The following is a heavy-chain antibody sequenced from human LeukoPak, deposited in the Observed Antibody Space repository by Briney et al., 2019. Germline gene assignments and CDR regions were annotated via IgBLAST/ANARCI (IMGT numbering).Heavy chain of an antibody. Sequence: ASVKVSCKASGYTFTSYYMHWVRQAPGQGLEWMGVIHPSGGSTNYAQKFQGRVTMTTDTSTSTVYVELSSLRSDDTAVYYCARASLDAAIVYLYFDLWGRGTLVTVSS. J-gene: IGHJ2*01. CDR2: IHPSGGST. CDR1: GYTFTSYY. CDR3: ARASLDAAIVYLYFDL. D-gene: IGHD5-18*01. V-gene: IGHV1-46*01.